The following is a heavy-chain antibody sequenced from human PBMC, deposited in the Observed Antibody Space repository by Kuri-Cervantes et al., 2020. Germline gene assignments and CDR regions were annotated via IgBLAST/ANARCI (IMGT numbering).Heavy chain of an antibody. J-gene: IGHJ4*02. Sequence: ASVKVSCKASGYTFTSYAVHWVRQAPGQRLEWMGWINAGNGNTKYSQKFQGRVTITRDTSASTAYMELSSLRSEDTAVYYCARVGYCSGDSCYRHFDYWGQGTLVTVSS. V-gene: IGHV1-3*01. CDR1: GYTFTSYA. CDR2: INAGNGNT. D-gene: IGHD2-15*01. CDR3: ARVGYCSGDSCYRHFDY.